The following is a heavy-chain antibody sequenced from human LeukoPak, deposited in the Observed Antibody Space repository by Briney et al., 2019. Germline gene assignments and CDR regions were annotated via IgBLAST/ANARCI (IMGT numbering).Heavy chain of an antibody. CDR2: ISTSSSYI. Sequence: GGSLRLSCAASGFTFSSYSMTWVSRAPGKGLEWVSSISTSSSYIYYADSVKGRFTLSRDNAKNSLYLQMNSLRAEDTAVYYCAREDYFDYWGQGTLVTVSS. V-gene: IGHV3-21*01. CDR1: GFTFSSYS. CDR3: AREDYFDY. J-gene: IGHJ4*02.